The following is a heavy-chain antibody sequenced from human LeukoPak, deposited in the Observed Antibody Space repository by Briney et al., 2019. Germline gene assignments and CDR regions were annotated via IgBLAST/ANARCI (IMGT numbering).Heavy chain of an antibody. V-gene: IGHV3-7*01. CDR2: IKQDGSEK. CDR1: GFTFSSYW. J-gene: IGHJ6*02. D-gene: IGHD3-3*01. Sequence: GGSLRLSCAASGFTFSSYWMSWVRQAPGKGLEWVANIKQDGSEKYCVDSVKGRFTISRDNAKNSLYLQMNSLRAEDTAVYYCARDLYYDFWSGYYQYYYGMDVWGQGTTVTVSS. CDR3: ARDLYYDFWSGYYQYYYGMDV.